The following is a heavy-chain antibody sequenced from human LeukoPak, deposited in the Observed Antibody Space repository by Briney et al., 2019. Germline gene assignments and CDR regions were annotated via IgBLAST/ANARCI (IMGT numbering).Heavy chain of an antibody. J-gene: IGHJ4*02. CDR1: GYTFSSYW. Sequence: SGGSLRLSCAVSGYTFSSYWMTWVRQAPGKGLEWVATMKPDGSEKYYVDSVKGRFTISRDNAKNSLYLQMNSLRAEDTAVYYCARGHGDYGINWDQGTLVTVSS. CDR2: MKPDGSEK. D-gene: IGHD4-17*01. V-gene: IGHV3-7*01. CDR3: ARGHGDYGIN.